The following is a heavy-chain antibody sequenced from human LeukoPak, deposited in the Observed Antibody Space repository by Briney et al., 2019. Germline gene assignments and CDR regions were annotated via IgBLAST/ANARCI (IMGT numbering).Heavy chain of an antibody. CDR2: ISAYNGNT. CDR3: ARLVRNYDILSGYPLAEWFDP. CDR1: GGTFSSYA. V-gene: IGHV1-18*01. Sequence: ASVKVSCKASGGTFSSYAISWVRQAPGQGLEWMGWISAYNGNTNYAKKLQGRVTMTTDTSTRTAYMELRSLRSDDTAVYYCARLVRNYDILSGYPLAEWFDPWGRGTLVTVSS. D-gene: IGHD3-9*01. J-gene: IGHJ5*02.